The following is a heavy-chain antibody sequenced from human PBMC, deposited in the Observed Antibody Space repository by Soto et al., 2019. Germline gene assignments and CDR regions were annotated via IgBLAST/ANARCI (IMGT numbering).Heavy chain of an antibody. CDR1: GGSFSGYY. Sequence: QVQLQQWGAGLLKPSETLSLTCAVYGGSFSGYYWSWIRQPPGKGLEWIGEINHSGSTNYNPSLKSRVTISVETSKNQFSLKLSSVTAADTAVYYCARAGFKNGSWYSWFDPLGQGTLVTVYS. CDR3: ARAGFKNGSWYSWFDP. V-gene: IGHV4-34*01. J-gene: IGHJ5*02. CDR2: INHSGST. D-gene: IGHD6-13*01.